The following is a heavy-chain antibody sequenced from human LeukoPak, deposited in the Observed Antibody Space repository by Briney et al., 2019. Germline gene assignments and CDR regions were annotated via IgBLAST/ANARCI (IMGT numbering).Heavy chain of an antibody. CDR1: GYTFTSYY. CDR2: INPSGGST. D-gene: IGHD3-10*01. J-gene: IGHJ4*02. Sequence: APVKVCCKASGYTFTSYYMHWVRQSPGQGLEWMGIINPSGGSTSYAQKFQGRVTMTRDTSTSTVYMELSSLRSEDTAVYYCARVRPDYYGSGSYGYFDYWGQGTLVTVSS. V-gene: IGHV1-46*01. CDR3: ARVRPDYYGSGSYGYFDY.